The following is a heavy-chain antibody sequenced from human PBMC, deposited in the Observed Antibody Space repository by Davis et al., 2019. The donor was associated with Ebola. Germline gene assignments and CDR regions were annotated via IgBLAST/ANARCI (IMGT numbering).Heavy chain of an antibody. Sequence: GGSLRLSCAASGFSFSSYSMNWVRQAPGKGLEWVSYISSSSSTIYYADSVKGRFTISRDNAKNSLYLQMNSLGDEDTAVYYCGRGTTVNNYYYYYMDVWGKGTTVTVSS. V-gene: IGHV3-48*02. CDR3: GRGTTVNNYYYYYMDV. CDR2: ISSSSSTI. J-gene: IGHJ6*03. CDR1: GFSFSSYS. D-gene: IGHD4-17*01.